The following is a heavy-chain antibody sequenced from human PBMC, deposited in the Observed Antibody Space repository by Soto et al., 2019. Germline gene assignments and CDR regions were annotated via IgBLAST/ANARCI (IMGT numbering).Heavy chain of an antibody. J-gene: IGHJ6*02. Sequence: QLQLQESGPGLVKPSETLSLTCSVSGGSISSSTSYWAWIRQPPEKGLEWIGSISNSGTTYYNPSLKSRLTISVDTSENQFSLTLRSVTAADTAVYYCARRALVAIVFGMDVWGQGTTVTVSS. CDR3: ARRALVAIVFGMDV. D-gene: IGHD2-15*01. CDR2: ISNSGTT. CDR1: GGSISSSTSY. V-gene: IGHV4-39*01.